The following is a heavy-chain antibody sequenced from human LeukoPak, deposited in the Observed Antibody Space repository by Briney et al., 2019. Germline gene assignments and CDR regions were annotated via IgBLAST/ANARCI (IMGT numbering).Heavy chain of an antibody. CDR3: AREYCSSTSCYTWGRPYFDY. CDR1: GGTFSSYA. V-gene: IGHV1-69*13. Sequence: SVKVSCKASGGTFSSYAISWVRQAPGRGLEWMGGIIPIFGTANYAQKFQGRVTITADESTSTAYMELSSLRSEDTAVYYCAREYCSSTSCYTWGRPYFDYWGQGTLVTVSS. D-gene: IGHD2-2*02. J-gene: IGHJ4*02. CDR2: IIPIFGTA.